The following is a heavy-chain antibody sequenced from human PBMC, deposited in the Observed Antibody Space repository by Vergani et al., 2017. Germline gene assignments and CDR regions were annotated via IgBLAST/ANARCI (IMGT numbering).Heavy chain of an antibody. CDR3: ARDHGRGGEYMQH. V-gene: IGHV3-30-3*01. D-gene: IGHD2-15*01. CDR2: MSYDGSNK. CDR1: GFTFSSYA. Sequence: VQLVESGGGVVQPGRSLRLSCAASGFTFSSYAMHWVRQAPGKGLEWVAVMSYDGSNKYYADSVKGRFTISRDNSKNTLYLQRNSLRAEDTAVYYCARDHGRGGEYMQHWGQGTLVTVSS. J-gene: IGHJ1*01.